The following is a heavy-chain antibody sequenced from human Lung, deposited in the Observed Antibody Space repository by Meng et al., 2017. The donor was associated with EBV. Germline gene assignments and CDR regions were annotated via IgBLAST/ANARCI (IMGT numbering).Heavy chain of an antibody. CDR2: IYHSGST. CDR3: ASFPPPGKQWLVTDY. V-gene: IGHV4-4*02. D-gene: IGHD6-19*01. J-gene: IGHJ4*02. CDR1: AGSISSSNW. Sequence: QVQLQESGRGLVRPSGTLSLTCAVSAGSISSSNWWSWVRQPPGKGLEWIGEIYHSGSTNYNPSLKSRVTIPVDKSKNQFSLKLSSVTAADTAVYYCASFPPPGKQWLVTDYWGQGTLVTVSS.